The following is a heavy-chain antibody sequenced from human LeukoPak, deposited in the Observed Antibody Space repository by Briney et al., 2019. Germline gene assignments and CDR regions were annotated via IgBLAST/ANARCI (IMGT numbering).Heavy chain of an antibody. CDR3: ARGPPSHSP. V-gene: IGHV3-11*06. J-gene: IGHJ5*02. CDR2: ISSSSSYT. CDR1: GFTFSNVW. Sequence: GGSLRLSCAASGFTFSNVWTSWIRQAPGKGLEWVSYISSSSSYTNYADSVKGRFTISRDNAKNSLYLQMNSLRAEDTAVYYCARGPPSHSPWGQGTLVTVSS.